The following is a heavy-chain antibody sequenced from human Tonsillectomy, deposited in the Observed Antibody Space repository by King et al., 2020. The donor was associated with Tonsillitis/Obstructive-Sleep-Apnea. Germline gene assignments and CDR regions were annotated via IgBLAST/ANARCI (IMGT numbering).Heavy chain of an antibody. Sequence: VQLVESGGGLVQPGGSLRLSCAASGFTFSSYAMSWVRQAPGKGLEWVSAISGSGGSTYYADSVKGRLTISRDNSKNTLYLQMNRLRAEATAVYYCAKKWCSGGSCWGGFYYWGQGTLVTVSS. CDR1: GFTFSSYA. V-gene: IGHV3-23*04. CDR2: ISGSGGST. D-gene: IGHD2-15*01. CDR3: AKKWCSGGSCWGGFYY. J-gene: IGHJ4*02.